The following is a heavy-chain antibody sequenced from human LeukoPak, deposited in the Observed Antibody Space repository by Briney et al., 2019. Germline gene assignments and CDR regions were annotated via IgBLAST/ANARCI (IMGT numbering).Heavy chain of an antibody. CDR3: ARSGYDYVWGSYRVPRFDY. D-gene: IGHD3-16*02. CDR2: IKSKTDGGTT. V-gene: IGHV3-15*07. CDR1: GFTFSNAW. Sequence: GGSLRLSCAASGFTFSNAWMNWVRQAPGKGLEWVGRIKSKTDGGTTDYAAPVKGRFTISRDDSKNTLYLQMNSLKTEDTAVYYCARSGYDYVWGSYRVPRFDYWGQGTLVTVSS. J-gene: IGHJ4*02.